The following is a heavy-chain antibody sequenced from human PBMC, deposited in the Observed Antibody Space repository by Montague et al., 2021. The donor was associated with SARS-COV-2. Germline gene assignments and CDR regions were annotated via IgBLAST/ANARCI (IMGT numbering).Heavy chain of an antibody. CDR3: AGSYYYGSGTYVYNYYMDV. CDR1: GGSVSSSPYY. CDR2: ISYSGRT. D-gene: IGHD3-10*01. Sequence: SETLSLTCTVSGGSVSSSPYYWGWIRQPPGRGLEWVGSISYSGRTYFSPSLNSRLTISVDSSENQFSLRLSSVTAADTAVYYCAGSYYYGSGTYVYNYYMDVWGKGTTVTVPS. V-gene: IGHV4-39*01. J-gene: IGHJ6*03.